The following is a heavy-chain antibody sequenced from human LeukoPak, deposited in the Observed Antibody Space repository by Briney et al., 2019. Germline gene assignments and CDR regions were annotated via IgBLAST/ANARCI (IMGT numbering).Heavy chain of an antibody. V-gene: IGHV1-2*02. D-gene: IGHD3-10*01. CDR2: INSNSGGT. Sequence: ASVKVSCKASGYIFTDYYIHWVRQARGQGLEWMGWINSNSGGTYFAQKFEARVTLTRDTIINTGYMEMRGLTSDDTAVYYCAKSQYSFASGSSRPLFDYWGQGTLVTVS. CDR3: AKSQYSFASGSSRPLFDY. CDR1: GYIFTDYY. J-gene: IGHJ4*02.